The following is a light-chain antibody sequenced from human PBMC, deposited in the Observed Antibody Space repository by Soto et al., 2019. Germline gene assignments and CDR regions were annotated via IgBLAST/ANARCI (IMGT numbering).Light chain of an antibody. CDR2: TAS. CDR3: QQYNSYPLT. CDR1: QSISTW. Sequence: DIQMTQSPSTLSASVGDRVTITCRASQSISTWLAWYQQKPGKAPKVLIYTASSLQSGVPSRFSGGGSGTEVSLTISGLQPDDFATYYCQQYNSYPLTFGGGTKVEIK. V-gene: IGKV1-5*03. J-gene: IGKJ4*01.